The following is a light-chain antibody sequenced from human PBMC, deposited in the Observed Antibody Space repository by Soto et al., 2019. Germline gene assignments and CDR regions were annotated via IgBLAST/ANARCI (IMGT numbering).Light chain of an antibody. V-gene: IGKV3-11*01. J-gene: IGKJ4*01. Sequence: EMVLTQSPATLSLSPGERATLSCRSSQSVSSYLAGYQQKPGQAPRLLIYDASNRATGIPARFSGSGSGTDFTLTISSLEPEDFAVYYCQQRKGTFGGGTKVEIK. CDR3: QQRKGT. CDR1: QSVSSY. CDR2: DAS.